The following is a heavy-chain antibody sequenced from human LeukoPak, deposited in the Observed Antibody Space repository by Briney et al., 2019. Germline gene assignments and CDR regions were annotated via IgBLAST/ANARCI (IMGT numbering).Heavy chain of an antibody. V-gene: IGHV1-8*01. CDR3: ARGRGYANAFDI. D-gene: IGHD2-2*01. J-gene: IGHJ3*02. CDR1: GYTSTSYD. Sequence: ASVKVSCKASGYTSTSYDINWVRQATGQGREWMGWMNPNSGNTGYAQKFQGRVTMTRNTSISTAYMELSSLRSEDTAVYYCARGRGYANAFDIWGQGTMVTVSS. CDR2: MNPNSGNT.